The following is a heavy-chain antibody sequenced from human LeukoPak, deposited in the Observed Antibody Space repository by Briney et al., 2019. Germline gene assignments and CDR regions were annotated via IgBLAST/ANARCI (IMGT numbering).Heavy chain of an antibody. CDR2: IYYSGST. J-gene: IGHJ4*02. CDR1: GGSVSSGSYY. CDR3: ARARAVAGPKYYFDY. D-gene: IGHD6-19*01. Sequence: SETLSLTCTVSGGSVSSGSYYWSWIRQPPGKGLEWIGYIYYSGSTNYNPSLKSRVTISVDTSKNQFSLKLSSVTAADTAVYCCARARAVAGPKYYFDYWGQGTLVTVSS. V-gene: IGHV4-61*01.